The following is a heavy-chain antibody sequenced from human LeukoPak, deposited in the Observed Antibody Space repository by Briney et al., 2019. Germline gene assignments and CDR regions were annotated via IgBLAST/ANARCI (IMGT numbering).Heavy chain of an antibody. V-gene: IGHV3-43*02. CDR3: AKDTRIAAAGAFDY. Sequence: GGSLRLSCAASGFTFDDYAMHWVRQAPGKGLEWVSLISGDGGSTYYADSVKGRFTISRDNSKNSLYLQMNSLRTENTALYYCAKDTRIAAAGAFDYWGQGTLVTVSS. CDR2: ISGDGGST. J-gene: IGHJ4*02. CDR1: GFTFDDYA. D-gene: IGHD6-13*01.